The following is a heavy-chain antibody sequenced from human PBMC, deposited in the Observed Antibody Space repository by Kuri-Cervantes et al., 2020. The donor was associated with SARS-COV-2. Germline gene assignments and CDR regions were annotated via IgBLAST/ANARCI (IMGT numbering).Heavy chain of an antibody. CDR2: IYPGDSDT. J-gene: IGHJ6*02. CDR1: GYSFTSYW. Sequence: GESLKISCKGSGYSFTSYWIGWVRQMPGKGLEWMGIIYPGDSDTRYSTSFQGQVTISADKSISTAYLQWSSLKASDTAMYYCARGSSSPRHYYYYGMDVWGQGTTVTVSS. CDR3: ARGSSSPRHYYYYGMDV. D-gene: IGHD6-6*01. V-gene: IGHV5-51*01.